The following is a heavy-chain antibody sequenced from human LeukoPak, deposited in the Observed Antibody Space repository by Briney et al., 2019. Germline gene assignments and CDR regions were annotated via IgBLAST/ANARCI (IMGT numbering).Heavy chain of an antibody. Sequence: PGGSLRLSCVPSGFSFSNYAMSWVRQAPGKGLEWVSSISGSGGRTHYVDSVKGRFTISRDKTKNTLYLQMNSLRAEDTAVYYCAKSSYYDASGYYREYYFDSWGQGTLVTVSS. J-gene: IGHJ4*02. CDR1: GFSFSNYA. CDR3: AKSSYYDASGYYREYYFDS. V-gene: IGHV3-23*01. D-gene: IGHD3-22*01. CDR2: ISGSGGRT.